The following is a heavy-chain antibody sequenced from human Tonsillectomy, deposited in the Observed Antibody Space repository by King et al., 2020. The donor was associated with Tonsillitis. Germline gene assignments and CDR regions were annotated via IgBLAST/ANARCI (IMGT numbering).Heavy chain of an antibody. CDR2: IYYSEST. J-gene: IGHJ6*03. V-gene: IGHV4-59*02. CDR1: DGSVSSYY. Sequence: MQLQESGPGLVKPSETLSLTCTVSDGSVSSYYWSWIRQPPGKGLEWIGYIYYSESTNYNPSLKSRVTISIDTSKNQFSLRLSSVTAADTAVYYCASIGGTSLPVADYVYYMAVWGKGTTVTVSS. CDR3: ASIGGTSLPVADYVYYMAV. D-gene: IGHD2-2*01.